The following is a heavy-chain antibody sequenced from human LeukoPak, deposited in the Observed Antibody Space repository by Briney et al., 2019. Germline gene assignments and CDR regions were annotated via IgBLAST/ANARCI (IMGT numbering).Heavy chain of an antibody. J-gene: IGHJ4*02. Sequence: SETLSLTCTVSGGSISSSSYYWGWIRQPPGKGLEWIGSIYCSGSTYYNPSLKSRVTISVDTSKNQFSLKLSSVTAADTAVYYCASALSSGYYYGAFFFDYWGQGTLVTVSS. V-gene: IGHV4-39*01. CDR2: IYCSGST. D-gene: IGHD3-22*01. CDR3: ASALSSGYYYGAFFFDY. CDR1: GGSISSSSYY.